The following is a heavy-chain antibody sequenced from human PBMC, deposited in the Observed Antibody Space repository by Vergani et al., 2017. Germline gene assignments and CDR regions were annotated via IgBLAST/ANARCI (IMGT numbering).Heavy chain of an antibody. CDR2: ISGPGLST. V-gene: IGHV3-23*01. CDR3: VRRNNVVRETDYFDY. J-gene: IGHJ4*02. CDR1: GFTFSNSA. D-gene: IGHD3-10*01. Sequence: EVHLLESGGGLVQSGGSLRLSCAASGFTFSNSAVSWVRQAPGRGLAWVSSISGPGLSTYYADSVKGRFSISRDNSKNTVFLQMHSLRAEDTAIYYCVRRNNVVRETDYFDYWGQGILVTVSS.